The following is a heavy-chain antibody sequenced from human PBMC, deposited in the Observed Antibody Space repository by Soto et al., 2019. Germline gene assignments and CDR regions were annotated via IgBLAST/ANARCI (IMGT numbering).Heavy chain of an antibody. V-gene: IGHV2-5*02. J-gene: IGHJ4*02. D-gene: IGHD1-26*01. CDR3: AHSVRGVGPCVY. Sequence: SGPTLVNPTQTLTLTCTFSGFSLSTTGVGVGWIRQPPGKALEWLALFYWDDDKRYSPSLKSRLTITKDTSKNQVVLTMTNMDPVDTATYYCAHSVRGVGPCVYWGQGTLVTVSS. CDR1: GFSLSTTGVG. CDR2: FYWDDDK.